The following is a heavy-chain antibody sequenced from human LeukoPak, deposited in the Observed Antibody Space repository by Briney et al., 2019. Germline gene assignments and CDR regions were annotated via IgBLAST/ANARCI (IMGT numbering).Heavy chain of an antibody. D-gene: IGHD6-19*01. CDR1: GGTFSIYA. J-gene: IGHJ3*02. V-gene: IGHV1-69*04. CDR3: ASSYSSGWYRAFDI. CDR2: IIPILGIA. Sequence: GASVKVSCKATGGTFSIYAISWVRQAPGQGLEWMGRIIPILGIANYAQKFQGRVTITADKSTSTAYMELSSLRSEDTAVYYCASSYSSGWYRAFDIWGQGTMVTVSS.